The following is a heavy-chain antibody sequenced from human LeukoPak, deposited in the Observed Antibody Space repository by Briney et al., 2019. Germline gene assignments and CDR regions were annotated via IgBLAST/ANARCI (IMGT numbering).Heavy chain of an antibody. J-gene: IGHJ4*02. Sequence: PSETLSLTCAVYGGSFSGYYWSWIRQPPGKGLEWIGEINHSVSTNYNPSLNSRVTISVDTSKNQFSLQLSSVTAADTAVYYCARRGYSSSWYNPTYYFDYWGQGTLVTVSS. D-gene: IGHD6-13*01. CDR3: ARRGYSSSWYNPTYYFDY. V-gene: IGHV4-34*01. CDR1: GGSFSGYY. CDR2: INHSVST.